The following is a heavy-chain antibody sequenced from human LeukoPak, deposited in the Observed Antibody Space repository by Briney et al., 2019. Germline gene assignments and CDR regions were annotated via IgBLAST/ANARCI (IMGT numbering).Heavy chain of an antibody. V-gene: IGHV1-2*02. D-gene: IGHD3-22*01. CDR3: ARDYYDSSGYSGDDY. Sequence: ASVKVSCKASGYTFTGYYMHWVRQAPGQGLEWMGWINPNSGGTNYAQKFQGRVTMTRDTSISTAYMELSRLRSDDTAVYYCARDYYDSSGYSGDDYWGQGTPVTVSS. CDR1: GYTFTGYY. J-gene: IGHJ4*02. CDR2: INPNSGGT.